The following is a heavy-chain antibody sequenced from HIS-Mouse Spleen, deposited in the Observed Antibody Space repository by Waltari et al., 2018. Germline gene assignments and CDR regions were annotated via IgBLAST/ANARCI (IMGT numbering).Heavy chain of an antibody. CDR3: AREFGLLPPISSRDYDAFDI. Sequence: QLQLQESGPGLVKPSETLSLTCTVSGGSISSSSYYWGWIRQPPGKGLEWIGSIYYSGSTYYNPSLKSRVTISVDTSKNQFSLKLSSVTAADTAVYYCAREFGLLPPISSRDYDAFDIWGQGQWSPSLQ. V-gene: IGHV4-39*07. D-gene: IGHD3-10*01. CDR2: IYYSGST. CDR1: GGSISSSSYY. J-gene: IGHJ3*02.